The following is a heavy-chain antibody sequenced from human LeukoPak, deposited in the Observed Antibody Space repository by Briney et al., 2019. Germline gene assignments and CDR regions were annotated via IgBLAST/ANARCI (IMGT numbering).Heavy chain of an antibody. D-gene: IGHD2-15*01. J-gene: IGHJ3*02. CDR1: GGSISSSSYY. CDR3: ARVIGYCSGGSCYSFLRGAFDI. Sequence: SETLSLTCTVPGGSISSSSYYWGWIRQPPGKGLEWIGEISHSGSTNYNPSLKSRVTISVDTSKNQFSLKLSSVTAADTAVYYCARVIGYCSGGSCYSFLRGAFDIWGQGTMVTVSS. CDR2: ISHSGST. V-gene: IGHV4-39*07.